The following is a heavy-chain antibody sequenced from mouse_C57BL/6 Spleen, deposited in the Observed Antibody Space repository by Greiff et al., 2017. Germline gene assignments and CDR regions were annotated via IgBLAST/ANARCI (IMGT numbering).Heavy chain of an antibody. J-gene: IGHJ2*01. CDR1: GYSITSGYY. CDR3: ASARLYYYGSFDY. CDR2: RSYDGSN. D-gene: IGHD1-1*01. V-gene: IGHV3-6*01. Sequence: EVQLQQSGPGLVKPSQSLSLTCSVTGYSITSGYYWNWIRQFPGNKLEWMGYRSYDGSNNYNPSLKKRISITRDTSKNQFFLKLNSVTTEDAATYYCASARLYYYGSFDYWGQGTTLTVSS.